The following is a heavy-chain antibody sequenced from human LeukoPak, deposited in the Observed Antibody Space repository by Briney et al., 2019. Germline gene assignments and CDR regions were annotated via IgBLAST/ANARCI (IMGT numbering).Heavy chain of an antibody. Sequence: SQTLSLTCTVSGGSISSGGYYWSWIRQPPGKGLEWIGYIYHSGSTYYNPSLKSRVTISVDRSKNQFSLKLSSVTAADTAAYYCATSSVDTAMVDYWGQGTLVTVSS. CDR3: ATSSVDTAMVDY. D-gene: IGHD5-18*01. CDR2: IYHSGST. CDR1: GGSISSGGYY. V-gene: IGHV4-30-2*01. J-gene: IGHJ4*02.